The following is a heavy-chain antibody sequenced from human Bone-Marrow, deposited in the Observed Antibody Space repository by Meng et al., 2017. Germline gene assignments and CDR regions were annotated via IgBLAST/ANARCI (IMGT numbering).Heavy chain of an antibody. CDR1: GGTFSSYT. J-gene: IGHJ6*02. Sequence: ASVKVSCKASGGTFSSYTISWVRQAPGQGLEWMGWMNPNSGNTDFAQKFQGRVTATRNTSISTAHMELSSLRSEDTAVYYCARGYSSGWPYYYYGMDVWGQGTTVTVSS. CDR2: MNPNSGNT. CDR3: ARGYSSGWPYYYYGMDV. D-gene: IGHD6-19*01. V-gene: IGHV1-8*03.